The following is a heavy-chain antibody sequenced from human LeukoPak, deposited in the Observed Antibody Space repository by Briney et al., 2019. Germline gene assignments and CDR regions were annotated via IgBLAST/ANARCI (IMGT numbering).Heavy chain of an antibody. CDR3: ASRKFYYDSSGYSSDAFDI. V-gene: IGHV3-48*04. D-gene: IGHD3-22*01. CDR2: IGSSGSPK. Sequence: GGSLRLSCAASGFTFSSYGMSWVRQAPGKGLEWVSYIGSSGSPKYYAASVKGRFTISRDNAKNSLYLQMSSLRAEDTAIYYCASRKFYYDSSGYSSDAFDIWGQGTMVTVSS. CDR1: GFTFSSYG. J-gene: IGHJ3*02.